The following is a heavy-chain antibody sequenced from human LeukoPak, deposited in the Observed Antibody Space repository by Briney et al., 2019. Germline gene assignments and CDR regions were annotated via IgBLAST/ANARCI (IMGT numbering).Heavy chain of an antibody. CDR1: GGTFSSYA. Sequence: SVKVSCKASGGTFSSYAISWVRQAPGQGLEWMGGIIPTFGTANYAQKFQGRVTITTDESTSTAYMELSSLRSKDTAVYYCASGTGYSSSWNFDYWGQGTLVTVSS. D-gene: IGHD6-13*01. CDR2: IIPTFGTA. CDR3: ASGTGYSSSWNFDY. J-gene: IGHJ4*02. V-gene: IGHV1-69*05.